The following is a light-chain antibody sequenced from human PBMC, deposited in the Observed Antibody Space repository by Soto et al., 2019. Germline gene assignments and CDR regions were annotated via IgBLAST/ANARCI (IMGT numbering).Light chain of an antibody. Sequence: DIVMTQSPDSLPVSLGERATFNCKSSQSILDRSKNKYYLAWYQQKSGQPPKLLIYWASLPESGVPDRFSGSWSGTDFTLTISSLQAEDVAVYYCQQYVTSPWTFGQGTKVEI. V-gene: IGKV4-1*01. CDR3: QQYVTSPWT. CDR1: QSILDRSKNKYY. CDR2: WAS. J-gene: IGKJ1*01.